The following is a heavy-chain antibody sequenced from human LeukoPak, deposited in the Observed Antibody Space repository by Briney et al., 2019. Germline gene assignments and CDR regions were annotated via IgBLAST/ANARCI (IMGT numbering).Heavy chain of an antibody. CDR3: ARDSYRFLY. CDR2: INHSGST. D-gene: IGHD1-1*01. CDR1: GGSFSGYY. Sequence: SETLSLTCAVYGGSFSGYYWSWIRQPPGKGLEWIGEINHSGSTNYNPSLKSRVTISVDTSKNQVSLKLISVTAADTAVYYCARDSYRFLYWGQGTLVTVSS. V-gene: IGHV4-34*01. J-gene: IGHJ4*02.